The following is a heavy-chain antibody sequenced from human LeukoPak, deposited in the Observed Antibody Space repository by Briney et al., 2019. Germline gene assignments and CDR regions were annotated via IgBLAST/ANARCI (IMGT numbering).Heavy chain of an antibody. J-gene: IGHJ4*02. V-gene: IGHV4-59*01. CDR3: ARYVSSIQLWPRGGYYFDY. CDR2: IYYSGST. D-gene: IGHD5-18*01. CDR1: GGSISSYY. Sequence: SETLSLTCTVSGGSISSYYWSWIRQPPGKGLEWIGYIYYSGSTNYNPSLKSRVTISVDTSKNQFSLKLSSVTAADTAVYYCARYVSSIQLWPRGGYYFDYWGQGTLVTVPS.